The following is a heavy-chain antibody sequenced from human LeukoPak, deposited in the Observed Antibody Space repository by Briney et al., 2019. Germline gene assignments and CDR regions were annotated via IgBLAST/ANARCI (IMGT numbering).Heavy chain of an antibody. CDR2: ISSSSSTI. J-gene: IGHJ4*02. Sequence: GGSLRLSCAASGFTFSRYSMNWVRQAPGKGLEWVSYISSSSSTIYYADSVKGRFTISRGNAKNSLYLQMNSLRAEDTAVYYCARADYYYDSSGYLGFDYWGQGTLVTVSS. CDR1: GFTFSRYS. CDR3: ARADYYYDSSGYLGFDY. D-gene: IGHD3-22*01. V-gene: IGHV3-48*01.